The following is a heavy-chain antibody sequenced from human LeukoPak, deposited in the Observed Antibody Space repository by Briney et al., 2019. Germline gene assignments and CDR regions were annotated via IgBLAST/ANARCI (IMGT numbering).Heavy chain of an antibody. J-gene: IGHJ4*02. CDR1: GGTFSSYA. CDR2: IILILGIG. Sequence: SVKVSCKASGGTFSSYAISWVRQAPGQGLEWMGRIILILGIGNYAQKFQGRVTITADKSTSTAYMELSSLRSEDTAVCYCASGNGYCSSTSCYALGYYFDYWGQGTLVTVSS. D-gene: IGHD2-2*03. CDR3: ASGNGYCSSTSCYALGYYFDY. V-gene: IGHV1-69*04.